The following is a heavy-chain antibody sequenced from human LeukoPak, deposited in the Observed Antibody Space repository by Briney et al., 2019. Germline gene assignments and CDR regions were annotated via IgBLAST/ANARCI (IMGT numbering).Heavy chain of an antibody. CDR3: AKDQRDNILTTYPYIFWNY. D-gene: IGHD3-9*01. Sequence: GGSLRLSCAASGSTFGTYAMNWVRQAPGKGLEWVSTISGSGHNTYYADSVKGRFTISRDNSKNTLYLQMNSLRAEDTAVYYCAKDQRDNILTTYPYIFWNYWGQGTLVTVSS. CDR2: ISGSGHNT. CDR1: GSTFGTYA. V-gene: IGHV3-23*01. J-gene: IGHJ4*02.